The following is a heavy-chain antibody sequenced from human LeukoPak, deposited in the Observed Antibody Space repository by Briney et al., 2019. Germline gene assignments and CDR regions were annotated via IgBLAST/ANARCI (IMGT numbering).Heavy chain of an antibody. CDR3: ARSPIYDSRGYYYVGSYYYYMDV. Sequence: SETLSLTCTVSGGSISSSSYYWRWIRQPPGKGLEWIGSIYYSGRTYYNPSLKSRVTISVDTSKNQFSLKLSSVTAAGTAVYYCARSPIYDSRGYYYVGSYYYYMDVWGKGTTVTASS. V-gene: IGHV4-39*01. CDR2: IYYSGRT. CDR1: GGSISSSSYY. D-gene: IGHD3-22*01. J-gene: IGHJ6*03.